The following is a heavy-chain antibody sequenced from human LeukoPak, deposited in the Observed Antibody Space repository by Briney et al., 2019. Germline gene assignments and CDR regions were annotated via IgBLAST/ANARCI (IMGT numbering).Heavy chain of an antibody. D-gene: IGHD1-26*01. CDR1: GGAITNYY. J-gene: IGHJ1*01. CDR2: IYSSGST. Sequence: PSETLSLTRTVSGGAITNYYRTWIRQPAGKGLEWIGRIYSSGSTSSHPSLNSRVTMSVDTSKSQFSLKLSSVTAADTAVYYCARDYFSGTYYSLDYWGQGTPVTVSS. V-gene: IGHV4-4*07. CDR3: ARDYFSGTYYSLDY.